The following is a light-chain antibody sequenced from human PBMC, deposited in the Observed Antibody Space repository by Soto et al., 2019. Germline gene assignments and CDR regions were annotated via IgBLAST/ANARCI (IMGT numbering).Light chain of an antibody. CDR1: QDISDH. J-gene: IGKJ1*01. V-gene: IGKV1-27*01. CDR3: QKYNRTPRT. Sequence: DIQMTQSPSSLSASVGDRVTITCRASQDISDHLAWYQHKPGKVPKLLIYEASTLQSGVPSRFSGGGSGTDFILTISSLQPEDVAIYYCQKYNRTPRTFGQGIKVELK. CDR2: EAS.